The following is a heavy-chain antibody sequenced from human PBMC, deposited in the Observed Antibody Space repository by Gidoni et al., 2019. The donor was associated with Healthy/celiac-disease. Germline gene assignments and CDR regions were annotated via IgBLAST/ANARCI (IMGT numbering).Heavy chain of an antibody. J-gene: IGHJ4*02. Sequence: QVQLQESGPGLVKPSETLSLTCTVSGGSISSYYWSWIRQPPGKGLEWIGYIYYSGSTNYNPSLKSRVTISVDTSKNQFSLKLSSVTAADTAVYYCAANTPGVYYFDYWGQGTLVTVSS. CDR1: GGSISSYY. D-gene: IGHD2-2*02. CDR3: AANTPGVYYFDY. CDR2: IYYSGST. V-gene: IGHV4-59*01.